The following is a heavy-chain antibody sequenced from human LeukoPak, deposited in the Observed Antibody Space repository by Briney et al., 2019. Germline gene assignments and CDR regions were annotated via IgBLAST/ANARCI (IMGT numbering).Heavy chain of an antibody. Sequence: AGGSLRLSCAASGFTFSSYWMSWVRQAPGKGLEWVANIKQDGSEKYYVDSVKGRFTISRDNAKNSLYLQMNSLRAEDTAVYYCAKDSSSWTDYFDYWGQGTLVTVSS. J-gene: IGHJ4*02. CDR1: GFTFSSYW. CDR3: AKDSSSWTDYFDY. D-gene: IGHD6-13*01. V-gene: IGHV3-7*04. CDR2: IKQDGSEK.